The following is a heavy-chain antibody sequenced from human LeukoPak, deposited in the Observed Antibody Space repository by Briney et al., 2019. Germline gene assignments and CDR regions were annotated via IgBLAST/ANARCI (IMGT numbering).Heavy chain of an antibody. Sequence: SETLSLTCTVSGDSISSSSHYWGWIRQPPGKGLEWIGSIYYSGSTYYSPSLKSRVTISVDTSKNQFSLKLSSVTAADTAVYYCARLIAVGGDFDYWGQGTLVTVSS. D-gene: IGHD6-19*01. CDR3: ARLIAVGGDFDY. CDR2: IYYSGST. V-gene: IGHV4-39*01. J-gene: IGHJ4*02. CDR1: GDSISSSSHY.